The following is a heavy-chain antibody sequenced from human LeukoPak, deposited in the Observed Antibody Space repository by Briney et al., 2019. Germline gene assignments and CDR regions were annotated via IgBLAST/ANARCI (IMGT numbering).Heavy chain of an antibody. V-gene: IGHV3-74*01. CDR3: LAGYYYYYMDV. CDR2: TNTHGTSA. Sequence: GGPLRLFCAASGFTFNNYWMHWVRQAPGKGLVWVARTNTHGTSANYADSVKGRFIISRDNANNTLYLQMNGLRDEDTGVYYALAGYYYYYMDVWGKGTTVTVSS. D-gene: IGHD6-13*01. J-gene: IGHJ6*03. CDR1: GFTFNNYW.